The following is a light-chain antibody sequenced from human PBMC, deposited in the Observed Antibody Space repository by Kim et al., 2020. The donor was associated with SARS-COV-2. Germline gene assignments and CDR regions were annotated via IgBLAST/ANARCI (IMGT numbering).Light chain of an antibody. V-gene: IGKV1-39*01. Sequence: DIQMTQSPSTLSASVGDRVTITCRTTQSISSHLNWYQQKPGRAPKLLISAASTLQGGVPSRFSGSGSETDFTLTISSLQPEDFATYFCQQSYITPFTFGPGTTADIK. CDR2: AAS. J-gene: IGKJ3*01. CDR1: QSISSH. CDR3: QQSYITPFT.